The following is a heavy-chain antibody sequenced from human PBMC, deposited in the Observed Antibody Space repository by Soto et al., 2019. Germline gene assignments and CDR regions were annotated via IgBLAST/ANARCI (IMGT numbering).Heavy chain of an antibody. V-gene: IGHV1-2*02. CDR3: ARSLSTIGARLDY. D-gene: IGHD6-6*01. CDR2: INPNTGGT. CDR1: GYIFTDYY. J-gene: IGHJ4*01. Sequence: APVKVSCKASGYIFTDYYLHWVRQAPGQGLEYMGWINPNTGGTKYSQRFQGRVTMTGGTLLLNWLTSDDTAVYYCARSLSTIGARLDYWGQGTLVTVSS.